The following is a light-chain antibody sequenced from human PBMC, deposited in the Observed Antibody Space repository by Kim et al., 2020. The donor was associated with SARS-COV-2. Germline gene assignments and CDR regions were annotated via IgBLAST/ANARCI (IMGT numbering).Light chain of an antibody. CDR1: NIGSKN. CDR3: QVWDSSTDVV. V-gene: IGLV3-9*01. Sequence: VGMGQTAKSTCGGNNIGSKNVHWYQQKPGQAPVLVIYRDSNRPSGIPERFSGSNSGNTATLTISRAQAGDEADYYCQVWDSSTDVVFGGGTQLTVL. CDR2: RDS. J-gene: IGLJ2*01.